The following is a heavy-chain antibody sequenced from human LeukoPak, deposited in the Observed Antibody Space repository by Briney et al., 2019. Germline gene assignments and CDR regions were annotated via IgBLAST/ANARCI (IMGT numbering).Heavy chain of an antibody. V-gene: IGHV3-11*01. Sequence: GGSLRLSCAASGFTLSSYAMSWIRQGPGEGLGWVSYISSSGNTKNYADSVRGRFTISRDNAKNSVYLQMNSLRAEDTAVYYCARGRYSYGLLDFWGQGTLITVSS. CDR2: ISSSGNTK. D-gene: IGHD5-18*01. CDR1: GFTLSSYA. CDR3: ARGRYSYGLLDF. J-gene: IGHJ4*02.